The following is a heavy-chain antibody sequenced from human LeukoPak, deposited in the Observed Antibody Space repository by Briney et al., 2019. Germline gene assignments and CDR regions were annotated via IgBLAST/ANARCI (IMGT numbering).Heavy chain of an antibody. J-gene: IGHJ4*02. V-gene: IGHV4-34*01. CDR1: GESFSDYY. CDR3: ARVQYFDNGDYWNLDY. CDR2: LNHVGRT. Sequence: SETLSLTCRVYGESFSDYYCAWIRQPPGKGLEWIGELNHVGRTTYNPALKSRATISADTSKNQFSLKLSSVTAADTAVYYCARVQYFDNGDYWNLDYWGQGTLVTVSS. D-gene: IGHD3-22*01.